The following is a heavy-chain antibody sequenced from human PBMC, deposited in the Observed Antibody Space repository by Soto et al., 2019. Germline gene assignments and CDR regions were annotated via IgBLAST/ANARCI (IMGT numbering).Heavy chain of an antibody. CDR1: GCNFISIG. D-gene: IGHD2-2*01. Sequence: AGVPLRVSCTASGCNFISIGMGWVRQNPGKGLEWVSTVSVSGGSTYYVDSVKGRFTISRDNSNSTMYLQMDSLRADDTAVYYCAKPNFYCSSTSCYDYWGQGTPVHGFS. V-gene: IGHV3-23*02. CDR2: VSVSGGST. CDR3: AKPNFYCSSTSCYDY. J-gene: IGHJ4*02.